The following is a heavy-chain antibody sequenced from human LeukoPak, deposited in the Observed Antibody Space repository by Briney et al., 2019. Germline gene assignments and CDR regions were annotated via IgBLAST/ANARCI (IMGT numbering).Heavy chain of an antibody. CDR3: ARTPYDLYYFDY. J-gene: IGHJ4*02. CDR2: IIPIFGTA. V-gene: IGHV1-69*13. CDR1: GGTFSSYA. Sequence: SVKVSCKASGGTFSSYAISWVRQAPGQGLEWMGGIIPIFGTANYAQKFQGRVTITADESTSTAYMELSSLRSEDTAVYYCARTPYDLYYFDYWGQGTLVTVSS. D-gene: IGHD3-22*01.